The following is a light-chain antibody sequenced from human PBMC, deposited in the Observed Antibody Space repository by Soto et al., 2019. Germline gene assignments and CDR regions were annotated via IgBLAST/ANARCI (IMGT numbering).Light chain of an antibody. CDR3: AAWDDSLNGRV. CDR2: YDN. Sequence: QSVRTQPPSASGTPGQGATISCSGSNSNIGSNTVNWYQQLPGTAPKLLIYYDNLRPSGVPDRISGSKSGTSASLAISGLQSDDEADYYCAAWDDSLNGRVFGTGSKVTVL. V-gene: IGLV1-44*01. CDR1: NSNIGSNT. J-gene: IGLJ1*01.